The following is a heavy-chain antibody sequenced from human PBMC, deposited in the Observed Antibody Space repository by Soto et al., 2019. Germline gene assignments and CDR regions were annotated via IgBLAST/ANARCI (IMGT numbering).Heavy chain of an antibody. V-gene: IGHV4-39*01. CDR1: GDSLSAGPYH. CDR2: VYNSGST. J-gene: IGHJ4*02. CDR3: ARQPPYRSFDF. D-gene: IGHD3-16*02. Sequence: QLQLQESGPGLVKPSETLSLTCSVSGDSLSAGPYHWGWIRQPPGKGLEWIGNVYNSGSTSYSPSLKSRVTISVDTSKNQFSLRLTSVTAADTAVYFCARQPPYRSFDFWGQGTLVTVSS.